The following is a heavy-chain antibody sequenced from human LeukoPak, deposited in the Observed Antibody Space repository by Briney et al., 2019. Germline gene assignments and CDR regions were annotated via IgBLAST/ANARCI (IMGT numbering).Heavy chain of an antibody. CDR1: GYTLTELS. CDR2: INPSGGST. D-gene: IGHD3-3*01. Sequence: ASVKVSCKVSGYTLTELSMHWVRQAPGKGLEWMGIINPSGGSTSYAQKFQGRVTMTRDTSTSTVYMELSSLRSEDTAVYYCARAYDFPDYWGQGTLVTVSS. CDR3: ARAYDFPDY. J-gene: IGHJ4*02. V-gene: IGHV1-46*01.